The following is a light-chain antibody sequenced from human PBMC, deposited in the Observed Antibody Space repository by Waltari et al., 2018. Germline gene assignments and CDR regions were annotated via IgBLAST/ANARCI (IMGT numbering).Light chain of an antibody. Sequence: EIVLTQSPATLSLSPGERATLSCRASQSVNWYLAWYQQRPGQAPRPLIYDTSNRATGIPARFSGSGSETDFTLTISSLEPEDSAVYYCQQRRNWPLTFGGGTKVEIK. V-gene: IGKV3-11*01. J-gene: IGKJ4*01. CDR1: QSVNWY. CDR3: QQRRNWPLT. CDR2: DTS.